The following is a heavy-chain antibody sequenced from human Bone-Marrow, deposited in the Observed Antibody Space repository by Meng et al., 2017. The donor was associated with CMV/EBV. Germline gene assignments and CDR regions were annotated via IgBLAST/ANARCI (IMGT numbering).Heavy chain of an antibody. D-gene: IGHD6-13*01. V-gene: IGHV3-20*04. CDR1: GFTFDDYG. Sequence: GESLKISCAASGFTFDDYGMSWVRQAPGKGLEWVSGINWNGGSTGYADSVKGRFTISRDNAKKSLYLQMNSLRPEDTAVYYCARVIAAADFFDYWGQGTLVTVSS. CDR2: INWNGGST. CDR3: ARVIAAADFFDY. J-gene: IGHJ4*02.